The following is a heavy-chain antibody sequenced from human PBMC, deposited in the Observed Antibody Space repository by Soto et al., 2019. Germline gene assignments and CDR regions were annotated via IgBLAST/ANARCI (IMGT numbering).Heavy chain of an antibody. CDR1: GFTFTSSA. CDR3: AAEGRAYYYDSSGYT. Sequence: GASVKVSCKASGFTFTSSAVQWVRQARGQRLEWIGWIVVGSGNTNYAQKFQERVTITRDMSTSTAYMELSSLRSEDTAVYYCAAEGRAYYYDSSGYTWGQGPLVTVSS. D-gene: IGHD3-22*01. CDR2: IVVGSGNT. V-gene: IGHV1-58*01. J-gene: IGHJ5*02.